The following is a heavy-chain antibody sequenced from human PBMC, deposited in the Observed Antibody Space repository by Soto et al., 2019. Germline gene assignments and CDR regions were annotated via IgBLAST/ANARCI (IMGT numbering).Heavy chain of an antibody. D-gene: IGHD2-2*01. CDR1: GFTFSSYG. J-gene: IGHJ6*02. CDR2: IWYDGSNK. CDR3: ARDTDYCSSTSCYLSYYYYGMDV. Sequence: GGSLRLSCAASGFTFSSYGMHWVRQAPGKGLEWVAVIWYDGSNKYYADSVKGRFTISRDNSKNTLYLQMNSLRAEDTAVYYCARDTDYCSSTSCYLSYYYYGMDVWGQGTTVTVSS. V-gene: IGHV3-33*01.